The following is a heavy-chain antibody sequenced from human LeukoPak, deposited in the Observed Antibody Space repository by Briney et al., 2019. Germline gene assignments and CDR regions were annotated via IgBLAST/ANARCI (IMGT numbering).Heavy chain of an antibody. CDR1: GDSISSYY. D-gene: IGHD2-15*01. V-gene: IGHV4-59*01. CDR2: FYNSGSN. Sequence: PSETLSLTCTVPGDSISSYYWSWIRQPPGKGLEWIGHFYNSGSNNYNPSLKSRVAISLDTSKNQFPLKFGSITAADTAVYCCSRANSCYHPFDYWGQGTLVTVSS. CDR3: SRANSCYHPFDY. J-gene: IGHJ4*02.